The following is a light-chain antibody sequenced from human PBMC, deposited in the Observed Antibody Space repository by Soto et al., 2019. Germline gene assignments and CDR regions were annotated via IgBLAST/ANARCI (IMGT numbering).Light chain of an antibody. V-gene: IGKV3-20*01. CDR2: GAS. Sequence: IVFTQSPGTLSLSPGERVTLSCRASQSVSSNYLAWYQQKPGQAPRLLIYGASSRATGIPDRFSGSGSGTDFTLTISRLEPEDFAVYYCQQYGSSRWTFGQGTKVDIK. CDR3: QQYGSSRWT. CDR1: QSVSSNY. J-gene: IGKJ1*01.